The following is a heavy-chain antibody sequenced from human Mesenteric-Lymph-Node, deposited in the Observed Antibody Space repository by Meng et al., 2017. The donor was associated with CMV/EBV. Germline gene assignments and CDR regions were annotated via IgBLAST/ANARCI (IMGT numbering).Heavy chain of an antibody. Sequence: GESLKISCTASGFTVSDYYLNWIRQAPGKGLEWVSYISSSGNTIYYADSVKGRFTISRDNAKNSVSLQMNSLRVEDTAVYYCARDVGGYCSSTSCYVQGNWFDPWGQGTLVTVSS. CDR2: ISSSGNTI. D-gene: IGHD2-2*01. CDR1: GFTVSDYY. CDR3: ARDVGGYCSSTSCYVQGNWFDP. V-gene: IGHV3-11*01. J-gene: IGHJ5*02.